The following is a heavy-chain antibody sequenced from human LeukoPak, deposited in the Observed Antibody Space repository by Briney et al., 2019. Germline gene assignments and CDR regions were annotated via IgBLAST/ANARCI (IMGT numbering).Heavy chain of an antibody. CDR2: MRFDGDNK. Sequence: GGSLRLSCAASGFTFSSYGMHWVRQAPGKGLEWVAFMRFDGDNKYYADSVKGRFTISRDNSKNTLYLQMNSLRIEDTAVYYCARETQWELLNPGDYWGQGTLVTVSS. CDR3: ARETQWELLNPGDY. D-gene: IGHD1-26*01. V-gene: IGHV3-30*02. J-gene: IGHJ4*02. CDR1: GFTFSSYG.